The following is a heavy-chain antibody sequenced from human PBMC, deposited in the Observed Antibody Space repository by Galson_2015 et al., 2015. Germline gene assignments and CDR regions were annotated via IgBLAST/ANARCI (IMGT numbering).Heavy chain of an antibody. CDR2: LSYDGSNK. J-gene: IGHJ4*02. Sequence: SLRLSCAASGFTFSNYGMHWVRQAPGKGLEWVAVLSYDGSNKYYADSVKGRFTISRDNSKNTLYLQMNSLRPEDTAVYYCAKDLTRYCSGGSCDSFDYWGQGTLVTVSS. CDR1: GFTFSNYG. D-gene: IGHD2-15*01. V-gene: IGHV3-30*18. CDR3: AKDLTRYCSGGSCDSFDY.